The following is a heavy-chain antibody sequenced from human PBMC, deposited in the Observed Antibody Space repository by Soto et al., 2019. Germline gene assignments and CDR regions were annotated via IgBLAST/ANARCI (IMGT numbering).Heavy chain of an antibody. D-gene: IGHD6-6*01. CDR3: ARDPQYSSSEIYYYYYMDV. Sequence: GGSVKVSCKASWGTFSSYTISWVRQAPGQRAEWKGRIIPILGIANYAQKFQGRVTITADKSTSTAYMELSSLRSEDTAVYYCARDPQYSSSEIYYYYYMDVWGKGTTVTVSS. J-gene: IGHJ6*03. CDR2: IIPILGIA. CDR1: WGTFSSYT. V-gene: IGHV1-69*04.